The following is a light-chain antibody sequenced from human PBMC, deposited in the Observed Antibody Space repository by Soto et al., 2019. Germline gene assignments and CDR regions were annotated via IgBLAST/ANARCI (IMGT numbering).Light chain of an antibody. CDR1: SSDVGGYNY. J-gene: IGLJ1*01. CDR3: NSYASSRSYV. CDR2: DVS. Sequence: QSVLTQPASVSGSPGQSITISCTGTSSDVGGYNYVSWYQQHPGKAPKLLIYDVSDRPSGVSNRFSGSKSGNTASLTISGLQAEDEADYYCNSYASSRSYVFGTGTXVTVL. V-gene: IGLV2-14*01.